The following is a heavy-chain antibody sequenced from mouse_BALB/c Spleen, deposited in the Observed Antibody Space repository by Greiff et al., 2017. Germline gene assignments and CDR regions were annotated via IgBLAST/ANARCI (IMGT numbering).Heavy chain of an antibody. J-gene: IGHJ4*01. D-gene: IGHD2-14*01. CDR2: INPSSGYT. Sequence: QVQLKQSGAELARPGASVKMSCKASGYTFTSYTMHWVKQRPGQGLEWIGYINPSSGYTNYNQKFKDKATLTADKSSSTAYMQLSSLTSEDSAVYYCARRGPYDRYAMDYWGQGTSVTVSS. CDR3: ARRGPYDRYAMDY. V-gene: IGHV1-4*01. CDR1: GYTFTSYT.